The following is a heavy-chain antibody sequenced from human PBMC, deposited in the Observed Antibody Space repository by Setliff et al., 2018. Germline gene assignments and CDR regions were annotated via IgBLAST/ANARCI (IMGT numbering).Heavy chain of an antibody. CDR1: GFTFSTYR. J-gene: IGHJ5*02. D-gene: IGHD3-10*01. Sequence: GGSLRLSCAASGFTFSTYRMHWVRQAPGKGLEWVAVIWDDGGNKYHADSVKGRFTISRDNSKNTLYLQMNGLRAEDTAVYYCARDRGGTNPWFDPWGQGTLVTVSS. CDR3: ARDRGGTNPWFDP. V-gene: IGHV3-33*08. CDR2: IWDDGGNK.